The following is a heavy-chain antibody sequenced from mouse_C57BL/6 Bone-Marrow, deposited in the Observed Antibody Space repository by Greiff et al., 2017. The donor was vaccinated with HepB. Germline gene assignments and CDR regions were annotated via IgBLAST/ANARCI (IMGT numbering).Heavy chain of an antibody. D-gene: IGHD3-1*01. Sequence: EVQLVESGGGLVKPGGSLKLSCAASGFTFSSYAMSWVRQTPEKRLEWVATISDGGSYTYYPDNVKGRFTISRDNAKNNLYLQMSHLKSEDTAMYYCARTPRGYAMDYWGQGTSVTVSS. J-gene: IGHJ4*01. CDR1: GFTFSSYA. V-gene: IGHV5-4*01. CDR2: ISDGGSYT. CDR3: ARTPRGYAMDY.